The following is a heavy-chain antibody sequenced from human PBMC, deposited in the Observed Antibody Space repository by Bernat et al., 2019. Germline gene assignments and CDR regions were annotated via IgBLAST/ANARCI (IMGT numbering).Heavy chain of an antibody. CDR2: ISYDGSNK. D-gene: IGHD6-25*01. CDR3: ARGGGRDYYYYGMDV. V-gene: IGHV3-30-3*01. CDR1: GFTFSSYA. Sequence: QVQLVESGGGVVQPGRSLRLSCAASGFTFSSYAMHWVRQAPGKGLEWVAVISYDGSNKYYADSVKGRFTISRDNSNNTLYLQMNSLRAEDTTVYYCARGGGRDYYYYGMDVWGQGTTVTVSS. J-gene: IGHJ6*02.